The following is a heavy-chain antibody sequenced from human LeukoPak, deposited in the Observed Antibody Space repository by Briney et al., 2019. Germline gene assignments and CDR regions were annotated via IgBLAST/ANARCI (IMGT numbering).Heavy chain of an antibody. Sequence: PSETLSLTCTVSGGSISSSSYYWGWIRQPPGKGLEWVGSIYYSGTTYYNPSLKSRVTISVDTSKNQFSLKLTSVTAADTAVYYCANSANYGASSGYFDYWGQGTLVTVSS. J-gene: IGHJ4*02. CDR3: ANSANYGASSGYFDY. D-gene: IGHD4-23*01. V-gene: IGHV4-39*01. CDR2: IYYSGTT. CDR1: GGSISSSSYY.